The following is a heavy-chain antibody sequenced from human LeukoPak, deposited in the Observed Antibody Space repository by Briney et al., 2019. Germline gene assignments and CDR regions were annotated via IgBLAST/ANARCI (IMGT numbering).Heavy chain of an antibody. CDR2: IYSGGST. Sequence: GGSLRLSCAASGFTVSNSYMSWVRQAPGKGLEWVSLIYSGGSTYYADSVKGRFTISRDNSKNTLSLQMNSLRAEDTAIYYCARGRLGNAFDIWGQGTMVTVSS. CDR3: ARGRLGNAFDI. D-gene: IGHD3-10*01. J-gene: IGHJ3*02. CDR1: GFTVSNSY. V-gene: IGHV3-66*01.